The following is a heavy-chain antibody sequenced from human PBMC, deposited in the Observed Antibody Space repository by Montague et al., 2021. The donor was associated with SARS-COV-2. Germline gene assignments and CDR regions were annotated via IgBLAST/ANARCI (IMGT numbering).Heavy chain of an antibody. J-gene: IGHJ6*02. V-gene: IGHV4-34*12. Sequence: SETLSLTCAVYGESYNPWGQSFNHYHWGWIRQSQGEGLEWVGAIKRGDPKYNPPLGSRTTISADTAKKQFSLMLTSVTAADTAVYYCAIWPAPLLHLDWSQCNCDYYGMDVWGQGTAVTVS. CDR3: AIWPAPLLHLDWSQCNCDYYGMDV. D-gene: IGHD3/OR15-3a*01. CDR2: IKRGDP. CDR1: GESYNPWGQSFNHYH.